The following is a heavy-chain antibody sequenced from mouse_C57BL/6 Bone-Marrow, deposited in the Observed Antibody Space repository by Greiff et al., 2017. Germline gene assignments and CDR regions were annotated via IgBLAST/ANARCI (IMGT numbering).Heavy chain of an antibody. J-gene: IGHJ4*01. Sequence: EVKLVESGGGLVQPGGSLSLSCAASGFTFTDYYMSWVRQPPGKALEWLGFIRNKANGYTTEYSASVKGRFTISRDNSKSILYLQMNALRAEDSATYYCARSYYGSSYRAMDYWGQGTSVTVSS. V-gene: IGHV7-3*01. CDR3: ARSYYGSSYRAMDY. CDR2: IRNKANGYTT. D-gene: IGHD1-1*01. CDR1: GFTFTDYY.